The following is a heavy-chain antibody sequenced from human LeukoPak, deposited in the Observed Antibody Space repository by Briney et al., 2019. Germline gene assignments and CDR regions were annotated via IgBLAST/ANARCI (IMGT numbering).Heavy chain of an antibody. CDR3: ARDLLTIYAFDI. V-gene: IGHV3-20*01. J-gene: IGHJ3*02. CDR1: GFIFDVYA. CDR2: INWNGGST. Sequence: GGSLTLSCAVSGFIFDVYAVRWVRHAPGRGREWVSGINWNGGSTGYADSVKGRFTISRDNAKNSLYLQMNSLRAEDTALYHCARDLLTIYAFDIWGQGTMVTVSS. D-gene: IGHD2-15*01.